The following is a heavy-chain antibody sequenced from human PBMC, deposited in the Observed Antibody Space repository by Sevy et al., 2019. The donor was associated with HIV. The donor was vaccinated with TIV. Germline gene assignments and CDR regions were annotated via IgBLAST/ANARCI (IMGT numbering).Heavy chain of an antibody. CDR1: GFTFSSYS. V-gene: IGHV3-48*02. Sequence: GGSLRLSCAASGFTFSSYSMNWVRQAPGKGLEWVSYISSSSSTIYYADSVKGRFTISRDNAKNSLYLQMNSLRDEDTAVYYCARDYYDSSGYSGTPSYAIAFDIWGQWTMVTVSS. CDR3: ARDYYDSSGYSGTPSYAIAFDI. J-gene: IGHJ3*02. D-gene: IGHD3-22*01. CDR2: ISSSSSTI.